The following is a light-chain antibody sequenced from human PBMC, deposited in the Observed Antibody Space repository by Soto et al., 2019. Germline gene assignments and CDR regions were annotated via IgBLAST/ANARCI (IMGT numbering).Light chain of an antibody. J-gene: IGKJ4*01. CDR1: QSIGDT. CDR3: QQRSNWPPELT. Sequence: EVVMTQSPATLSVSPGEGVTLSCRASQSIGDTLAWYQHKPGHAPSLLIYDTSTRATGVPARFSGSGSGTDFTLTISSLTPEDFAVYYCQQRSNWPPELTFGGGTKVDIK. CDR2: DTS. V-gene: IGKV3-11*01.